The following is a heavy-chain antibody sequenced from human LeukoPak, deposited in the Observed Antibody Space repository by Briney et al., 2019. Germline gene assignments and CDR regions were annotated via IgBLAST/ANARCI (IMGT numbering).Heavy chain of an antibody. D-gene: IGHD1-26*01. Sequence: SETLSLTCTVSGGSISSGSYYWSWIRQPAGKGLEWIGRIYTSGSTNYNPSLKSRVTISVDTSKNQFSLKLSSVTAADTAVYYCARQSFAPFQVGPETPIESWGQGTLVTVSS. CDR2: IYTSGST. CDR3: ARQSFAPFQVGPETPIES. V-gene: IGHV4-61*02. CDR1: GGSISSGSYY. J-gene: IGHJ4*02.